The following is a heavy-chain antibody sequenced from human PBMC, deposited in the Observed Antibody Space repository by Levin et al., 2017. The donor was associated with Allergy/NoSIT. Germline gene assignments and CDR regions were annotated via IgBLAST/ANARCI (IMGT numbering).Heavy chain of an antibody. CDR2: IKSRYGGGQT. CDR3: TTGSLFGVVTGAEDY. D-gene: IGHD3-3*01. CDR1: GFNFNDAW. J-gene: IGHJ4*02. V-gene: IGHV3-15*01. Sequence: GESLKISCAASGFNFNDAWMSWVGQAPGKGLEWVGRIKSRYGGGQTDSAAPGKGRFTISRDASKTTLYLQMSSLKTEDTAVYYCTTGSLFGVVTGAEDYWGQGTLVTVSS.